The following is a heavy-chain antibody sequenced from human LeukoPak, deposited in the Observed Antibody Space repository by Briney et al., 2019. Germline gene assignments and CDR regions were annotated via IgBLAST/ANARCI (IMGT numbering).Heavy chain of an antibody. CDR1: GGSFSGYY. Sequence: PSETLSLTCAVYGGSFSGYYWSWIRQPPGKGLEWIGEVNHSGSTKYSPSLKSRVTISVDTSKNQFSLKLSSVTAADTAVYYCARDCRSRGSGSWVDYYYYMDVWGKGTTVTVSS. V-gene: IGHV4-34*01. D-gene: IGHD3-10*01. J-gene: IGHJ6*03. CDR2: VNHSGST. CDR3: ARDCRSRGSGSWVDYYYYMDV.